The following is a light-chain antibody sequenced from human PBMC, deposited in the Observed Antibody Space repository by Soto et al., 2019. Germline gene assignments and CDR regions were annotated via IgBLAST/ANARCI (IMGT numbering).Light chain of an antibody. Sequence: PGERATLSCRASQSVSSSQLAWYQQRPGQAPRLLVYGASTRATGIPARFSGSGSGTEFTLTITSLQSEDFAVYYCQQYNNWPPWTFGQGTKVDIK. CDR2: GAS. V-gene: IGKV3-15*01. CDR3: QQYNNWPPWT. CDR1: QSVSSS. J-gene: IGKJ1*01.